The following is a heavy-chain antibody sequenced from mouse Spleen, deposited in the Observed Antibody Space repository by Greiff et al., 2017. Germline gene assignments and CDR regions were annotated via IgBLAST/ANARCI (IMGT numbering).Heavy chain of an antibody. CDR2: INPNNGGT. CDR3: AKGDGQLAGY. D-gene: IGHD3-3*01. CDR1: GYTFTDYY. V-gene: IGHV1-26*01. Sequence: EVQLQQSGPELVKPGASVKISCKASGYTFTDYYMNWVKQSHGKSLEWIGDINPNNGGTSYNQKFKGKATLTVDKSSSTAYMELRSLTSEDSAVYYCAKGDGQLAGYWGQGTTLTVSS. J-gene: IGHJ2*01.